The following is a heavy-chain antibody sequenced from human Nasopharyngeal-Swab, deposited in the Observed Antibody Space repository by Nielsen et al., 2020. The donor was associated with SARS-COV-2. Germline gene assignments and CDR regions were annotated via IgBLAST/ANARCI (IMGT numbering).Heavy chain of an antibody. CDR3: ARLYISPRRFDP. D-gene: IGHD2-2*02. CDR1: CDPITSGYF. J-gene: IGHJ5*02. CDR2: MYHTGST. V-gene: IGHV4-38-2*01. Sequence: SETLSLTCAVSCDPITSGYFWGWTRQPPGKGLEWIGSMYHTGSTYYNPSLKSRVTISIDTSKNQFSLKLSSVTAADTAVYYCARLYISPRRFDPWGQGTLVTVSS.